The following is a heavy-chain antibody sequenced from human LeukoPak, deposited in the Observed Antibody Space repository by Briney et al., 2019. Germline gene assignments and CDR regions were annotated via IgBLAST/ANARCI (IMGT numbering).Heavy chain of an antibody. D-gene: IGHD5-18*01. CDR2: IIPILGIA. J-gene: IGHJ4*02. Sequence: SVKVSCKASGGTFSSYAISWVRQAPGQGLEWMGRIIPILGIANYAQKFQGRVTNTADKSTSTAYMELSSLRSEDTAVYYCARVGDTAMVTDYRGQGNPGHRLL. CDR1: GGTFSSYA. V-gene: IGHV1-69*04. CDR3: ARVGDTAMVTDY.